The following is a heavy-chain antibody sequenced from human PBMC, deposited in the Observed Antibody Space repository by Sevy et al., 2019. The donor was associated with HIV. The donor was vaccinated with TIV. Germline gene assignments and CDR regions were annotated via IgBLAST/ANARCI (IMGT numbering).Heavy chain of an antibody. CDR1: GVTLSSYG. J-gene: IGHJ4*02. CDR3: ARDARIFGDYLLAYFDY. V-gene: IGHV3-30*12. CDR2: IGYDGSNI. D-gene: IGHD3-9*01. Sequence: GGSLRLSCAASGVTLSSYGIHWVRQAPGKGLEWVAVIGYDGSNIHYADSVKGRFTISRDNSKDTYFLQMDSLRAEDTAIYYCARDARIFGDYLLAYFDYWGQGTLVTVSS.